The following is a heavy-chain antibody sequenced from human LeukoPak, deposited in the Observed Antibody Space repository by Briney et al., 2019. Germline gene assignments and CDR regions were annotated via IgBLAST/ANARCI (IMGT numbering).Heavy chain of an antibody. D-gene: IGHD6-13*01. CDR3: ARASIAAAAGWFDP. J-gene: IGHJ5*02. CDR1: GGSFSGYY. Sequence: SETLSLTCAVYGGSFSGYYWSWIRQPPGKGLEWIGEINHSGSTNYNPSLKSRVTISVDTSKNQFSLKLSSVTAADTAVYYCARASIAAAAGWFDPWGQGTLVTVSS. V-gene: IGHV4-34*01. CDR2: INHSGST.